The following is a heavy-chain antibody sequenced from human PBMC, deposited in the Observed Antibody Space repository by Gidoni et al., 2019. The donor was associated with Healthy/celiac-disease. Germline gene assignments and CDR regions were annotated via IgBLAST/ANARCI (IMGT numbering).Heavy chain of an antibody. D-gene: IGHD2-21*02. J-gene: IGHJ4*02. CDR1: GGSVSSGSYY. CDR3: ARERYGGNSAFDY. CDR2: IYYSGST. Sequence: QVQLQESGPGLVKPSETLSLTCTVSGGSVSSGSYYWSWIRQPPGKGLEWIGYIYYSGSTNYNPSLKSRVTISVDTSKNQFSLKLSSVTAADTAVYYCARERYGGNSAFDYWGQGTLVTVSS. V-gene: IGHV4-61*01.